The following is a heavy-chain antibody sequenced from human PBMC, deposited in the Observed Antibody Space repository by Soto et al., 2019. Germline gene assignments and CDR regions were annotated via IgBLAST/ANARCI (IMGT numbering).Heavy chain of an antibody. Sequence: QVQLQESGPGLVKPSQTLSLTCTVSGASVNRGDYYWGWIRQHPGKGLEWIGYIFSSGSTNYNPSLESRLTISLDTSNNQFSLKMTSVTADDTAVYYCARGRRYTSSWYWFDSWGQGTLLTVSS. CDR3: ARGRRYTSSWYWFDS. CDR2: IFSSGST. V-gene: IGHV4-31*03. CDR1: GASVNRGDYY. D-gene: IGHD6-13*01. J-gene: IGHJ5*01.